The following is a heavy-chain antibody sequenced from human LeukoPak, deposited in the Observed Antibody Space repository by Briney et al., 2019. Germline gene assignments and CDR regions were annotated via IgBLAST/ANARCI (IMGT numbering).Heavy chain of an antibody. V-gene: IGHV4-39*01. CDR1: GGSIRNSNHY. CDR3: MRHEEEDGYNAKPFDS. Sequence: SETLYLTCTVSGGSIRNSNHYWGWVRQPPGKGLEWLGTIYYSGNTYYSPSLKGRVTISVDTSKNQFSLRLSSVTAADTAVYFCMRHEEEDGYNAKPFDSWGQGTLVTVSS. D-gene: IGHD5-24*01. CDR2: IYYSGNT. J-gene: IGHJ4*02.